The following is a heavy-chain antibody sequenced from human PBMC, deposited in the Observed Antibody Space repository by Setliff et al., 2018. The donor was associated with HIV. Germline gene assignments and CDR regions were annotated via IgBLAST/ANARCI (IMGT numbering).Heavy chain of an antibody. CDR2: ISGNSGST. D-gene: IGHD6-13*01. J-gene: IGHJ5*02. V-gene: IGHV3-23*01. CDR1: GFTFSSYA. Sequence: GGSLRLSCAASGFTFSSYAMSWVRQAPGKGLEWVSIISGNSGSTYYADSVKGRFTISRDNSKNTVYLQMNSLRAEDTAVYYCATLRQQLITGWFDPWGQGTLVTVSS. CDR3: ATLRQQLITGWFDP.